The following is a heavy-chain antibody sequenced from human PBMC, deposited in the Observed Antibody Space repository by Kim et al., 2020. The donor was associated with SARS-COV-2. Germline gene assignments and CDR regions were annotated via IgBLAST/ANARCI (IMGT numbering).Heavy chain of an antibody. V-gene: IGHV3-53*01. Sequence: GGSLRLSCAASGFTVSSNYMSWVRQAPGKGLEWVSVIYSGGSTFYPDSVKGRFTISRDNSKNTQYLQMNSLGAGDTAVYYCASGSGYSDDAFDIWGQGTMVTVSS. D-gene: IGHD3-3*01. CDR1: GFTVSSNY. CDR3: ASGSGYSDDAFDI. CDR2: IYSGGST. J-gene: IGHJ3*02.